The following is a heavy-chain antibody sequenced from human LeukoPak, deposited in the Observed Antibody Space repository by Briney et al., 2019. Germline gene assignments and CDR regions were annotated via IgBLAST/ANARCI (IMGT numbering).Heavy chain of an antibody. CDR1: GYSISSCYY. J-gene: IGHJ4*02. CDR3: ARHYSNYGTWDY. CDR2: IYHSGST. Sequence: SETLSLTCAVSGYSISSCYYWGWIRQPPGKGLEWIGSIYHSGSTYYNPSLKSRVTISVDTSKHQFSLKLSSVTAADTAVYYCARHYSNYGTWDYWGQGTLVTVSS. V-gene: IGHV4-38-2*01. D-gene: IGHD4-11*01.